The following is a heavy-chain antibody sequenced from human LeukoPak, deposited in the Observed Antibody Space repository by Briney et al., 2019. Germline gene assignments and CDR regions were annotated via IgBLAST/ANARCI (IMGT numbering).Heavy chain of an antibody. CDR1: GYSISSGYY. D-gene: IGHD1-26*01. V-gene: IGHV4-38-2*01. CDR2: IYHSGST. Sequence: SETLSLTCAVSGYSISSGYYWGWIRQPPGKGLEWIGSIYHSGSTYYNPSLKSRVTISVDTSKNQFSLKLSSVTAADTAVYYCARHGSGSYFRWFDTWGQGTLVTVSS. J-gene: IGHJ5*02. CDR3: ARHGSGSYFRWFDT.